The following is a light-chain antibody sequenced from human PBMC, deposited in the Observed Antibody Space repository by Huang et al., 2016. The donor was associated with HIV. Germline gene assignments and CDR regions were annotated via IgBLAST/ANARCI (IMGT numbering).Light chain of an antibody. CDR2: GAS. CDR1: QSIYSN. Sequence: EIVMTQSPATLSVSPGERATLSCRASQSIYSNLAWYQQKPGQAPRLLIHGASTRATGIPARVSGSGSGTKFTLSISSLQSEDFAVYYCQQYNNWPPEYTFGQGTKLEIK. CDR3: QQYNNWPPEYT. V-gene: IGKV3-15*01. J-gene: IGKJ2*01.